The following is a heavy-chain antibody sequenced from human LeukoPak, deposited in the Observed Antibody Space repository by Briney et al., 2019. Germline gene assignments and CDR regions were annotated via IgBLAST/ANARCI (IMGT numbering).Heavy chain of an antibody. V-gene: IGHV3-23*01. CDR1: GFTFSSYW. CDR3: AKDWERYCSSTSCINWFDP. CDR2: ISGSGGST. D-gene: IGHD2-2*01. Sequence: GGSLRLSCAASGFTFSSYWMSWVRQAPGKGLEWVSAISGSGGSTYYADSVKGWFTISRDNSKNTLYLQMNSLRAEDTAVYYCAKDWERYCSSTSCINWFDPWGQGTLVTVSS. J-gene: IGHJ5*02.